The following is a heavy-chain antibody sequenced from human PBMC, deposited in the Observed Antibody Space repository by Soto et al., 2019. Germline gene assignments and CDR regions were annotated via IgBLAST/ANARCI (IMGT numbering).Heavy chain of an antibody. V-gene: IGHV1-69*02. D-gene: IGHD3-10*01. CDR2: INPIVSMS. CDR3: AASYGSGYRAFDY. CDR1: GDTFSFYT. Sequence: QVQLVQSGTEVKKPGSSVKVSCKASGDTFSFYTINWVRQAPGLGLEWVGRINPIVSMSNYAQKFQGRVSMTPDKSTSTAYRELRSLRSDDTAMYFCAASYGSGYRAFDYWGQGALVTVSS. J-gene: IGHJ4*02.